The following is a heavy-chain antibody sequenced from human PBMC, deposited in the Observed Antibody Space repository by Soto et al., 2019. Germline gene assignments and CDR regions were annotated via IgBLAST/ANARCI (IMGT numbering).Heavy chain of an antibody. CDR2: ISYDGSNK. J-gene: IGHJ6*02. Sequence: QVQLVESGGGVVQPGRSLRLSCAASGFTFSSYGMHWVRQAPGKGLEWVAVISYDGSNKYYADSVKGRFTISRDNSKNTRYLQMNSLRAEDTAVYYCAKDLCSSTSCYQVDYYYGMDVWGQGTTVTVSS. CDR3: AKDLCSSTSCYQVDYYYGMDV. V-gene: IGHV3-30*18. D-gene: IGHD2-2*01. CDR1: GFTFSSYG.